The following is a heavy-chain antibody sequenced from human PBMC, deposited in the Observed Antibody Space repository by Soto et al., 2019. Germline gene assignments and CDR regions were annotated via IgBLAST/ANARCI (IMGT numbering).Heavy chain of an antibody. CDR2: MNPNNGNT. D-gene: IGHD4-17*01. V-gene: IGHV1-8*03. Sequence: ASVKVSCKASGYTFTSYAMLCVRQATGQRLEWMGWMNPNNGNTRYSQKFQGRATITRNTSISTAYMELSSLRSEDTAVYYCARTLYGDNVDYWGQGTLVTVS. J-gene: IGHJ4*02. CDR3: ARTLYGDNVDY. CDR1: GYTFTSYA.